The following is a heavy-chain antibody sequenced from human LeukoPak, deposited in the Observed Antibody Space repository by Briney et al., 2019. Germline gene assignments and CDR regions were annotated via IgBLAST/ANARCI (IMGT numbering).Heavy chain of an antibody. Sequence: GGSLRLSCAVSGFTFSGYWMAWVRQAPGKGLEWVGNIRQDGNEKNYVDSVKARFTISRDNAKNSLYLQMNSLRAEDTAVYYCARDDSPDTSDSFLDAYAIWGQGTLVTVSS. V-gene: IGHV3-7*03. CDR3: ARDDSPDTSDSFLDAYAI. CDR2: IRQDGNEK. CDR1: GFTFSGYW. D-gene: IGHD3-3*01. J-gene: IGHJ3*02.